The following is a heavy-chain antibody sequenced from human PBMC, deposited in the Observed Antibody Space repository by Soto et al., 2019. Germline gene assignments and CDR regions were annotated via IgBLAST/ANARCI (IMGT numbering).Heavy chain of an antibody. CDR2: ISGSGGST. CDR1: GVTLNSYA. CDR3: ANGCSSCYDAFDI. Sequence: GGSLGLSSAASGVTLNSYAMSGVRQTPGKGLEWVSAISGSGGSTYYADSVKGRFTISRDNSKNTLYLQMNSLRAEDTAVYYCANGCSSCYDAFDIWGQGTMVTVSS. V-gene: IGHV3-23*01. D-gene: IGHD6-13*01. J-gene: IGHJ3*02.